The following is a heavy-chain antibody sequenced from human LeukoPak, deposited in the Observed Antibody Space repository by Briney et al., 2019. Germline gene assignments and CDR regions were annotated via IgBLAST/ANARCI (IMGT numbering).Heavy chain of an antibody. V-gene: IGHV1-46*01. CDR2: INPSGGST. CDR1: GYTFTSYY. J-gene: IGHJ4*02. D-gene: IGHD6-19*01. CDR3: ARAISYSSGFDY. Sequence: GASVKVSCKASGYTFTSYYIHWVRQAPGQGLEWMGIINPSGGSTTYAQKFQGRVIMTRDTSTSTVYMELSSLRSEDTAVYYRARAISYSSGFDYWGQGTLVTVSS.